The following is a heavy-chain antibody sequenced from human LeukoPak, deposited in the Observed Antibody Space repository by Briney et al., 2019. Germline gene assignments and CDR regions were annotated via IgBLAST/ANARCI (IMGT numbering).Heavy chain of an antibody. D-gene: IGHD3-3*01. CDR2: ISAYNGNT. CDR3: ARGPYRYLIYDFWSGYYGDFDY. V-gene: IGHV1-18*01. J-gene: IGHJ4*02. Sequence: ASVKVSCKASGYTFTSYGISWVRQAPGQGLEWMGWISAYNGNTNYAQKLQGRVTMTTDTSTSTAYMELRSLRSDDTAVYYCARGPYRYLIYDFWSGYYGDFDYWGQGTLVTVSS. CDR1: GYTFTSYG.